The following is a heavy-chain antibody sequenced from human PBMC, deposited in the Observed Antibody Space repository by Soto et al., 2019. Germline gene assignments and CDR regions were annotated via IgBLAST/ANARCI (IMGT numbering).Heavy chain of an antibody. CDR2: IYYSGST. J-gene: IGHJ4*02. CDR1: GGSISSGGYY. V-gene: IGHV4-31*03. CDR3: ARTSYGGGKSDY. Sequence: QVQLQESGPGLVKPSQTLSLTCTVSGGSISSGGYYWSWIRQHPGKGLEWIGYIYYSGSTYYNPSLKSRVTISVYTSKKQFSLKLSSVTDAYTAVYYCARTSYGGGKSDYWGQGTLVTVSS. D-gene: IGHD4-17*01.